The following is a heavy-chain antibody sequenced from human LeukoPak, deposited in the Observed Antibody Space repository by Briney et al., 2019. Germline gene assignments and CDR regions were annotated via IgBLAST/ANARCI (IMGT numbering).Heavy chain of an antibody. Sequence: HRASVKVSCKASGGTFSSYAISWVRQAPGQGLEWMGRIIPILGIANYAQKFQGRVTITADKSTSTAYMELSSLRSEDTAVYYCARDLGHGTSITMVRGVIGYWGQGTLVTVSS. CDR1: GGTFSSYA. CDR3: ARDLGHGTSITMVRGVIGY. CDR2: IIPILGIA. J-gene: IGHJ4*02. D-gene: IGHD3-10*01. V-gene: IGHV1-69*04.